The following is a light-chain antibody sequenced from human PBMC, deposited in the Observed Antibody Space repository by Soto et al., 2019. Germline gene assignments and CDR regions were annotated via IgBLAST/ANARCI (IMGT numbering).Light chain of an antibody. J-gene: IGKJ1*01. CDR3: QQYGDMRT. CDR2: GAS. V-gene: IGKV3-20*01. CDR1: QSVRSSY. Sequence: EIVLTQSPGTLSLSPGERATLNCRASQSVRSSYLAWYQQQPGQAPRLLIHGASRRATGIPDRFSGSGSGTDFTLTINRLEPEDFAVYFCQQYGDMRTFGQGTKVDIK.